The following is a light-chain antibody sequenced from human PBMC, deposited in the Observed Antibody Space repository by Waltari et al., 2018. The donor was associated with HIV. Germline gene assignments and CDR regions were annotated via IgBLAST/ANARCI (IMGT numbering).Light chain of an antibody. V-gene: IGLV1-44*01. Sequence: QSVLTQPPSASGTPGQRVTIPCSGSSPTIGTNIVIWYQHLPPTAPTLPIYKNNPRPSGVPDRFSGSKSGTSASLAISGLQSEDEADYYCATWDVSLNGYVLFGGGTKVTVL. CDR3: ATWDVSLNGYVL. CDR1: SPTIGTNI. J-gene: IGLJ2*01. CDR2: KNN.